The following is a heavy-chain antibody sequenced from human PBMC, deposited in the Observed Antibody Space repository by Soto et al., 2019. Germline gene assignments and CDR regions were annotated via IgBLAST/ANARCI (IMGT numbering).Heavy chain of an antibody. CDR3: ARHFSVDYFDY. CDR2: IYYSXTT. J-gene: IGHJ4*02. V-gene: IGHV4-59*05. CDR1: RFTFTSYW. Sequence: XSLRLSCAASRFTFTSYWMHGVRQAPGKGRQWIGXIYYSXTTYYHKSLMXXVTLSVDXXKNQLSLKLSSVTAADTAVYYCARHFSVDYFDYWGQGALVTASS.